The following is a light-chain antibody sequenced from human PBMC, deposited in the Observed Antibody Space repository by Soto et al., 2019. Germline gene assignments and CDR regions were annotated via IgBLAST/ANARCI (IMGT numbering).Light chain of an antibody. Sequence: EIVMTQSPATLSVSPGDRATLSCRASQNVRTNLAWYHQKPGQAPRLLISDASTRATGIPARFSGSGSGTELTLTITRLQSEDFAVYYCQQYNDWPLSFGGGTKVEIK. CDR2: DAS. CDR3: QQYNDWPLS. J-gene: IGKJ4*01. CDR1: QNVRTN. V-gene: IGKV3-15*01.